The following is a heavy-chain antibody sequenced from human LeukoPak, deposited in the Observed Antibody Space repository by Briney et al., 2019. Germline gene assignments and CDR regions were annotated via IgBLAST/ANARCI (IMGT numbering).Heavy chain of an antibody. J-gene: IGHJ4*02. Sequence: SETLSLTCTVSGGSNSSSSYYWGWIRQPPGKGLEWIGSIYYSGSTYYNPSLKSRVTISVDTSKNQFSLKLSSVTAADTAVYYCARPTGYSSGWHFFDYWGQGTLVTVSS. D-gene: IGHD6-19*01. CDR3: ARPTGYSSGWHFFDY. CDR1: GGSNSSSSYY. V-gene: IGHV4-39*01. CDR2: IYYSGST.